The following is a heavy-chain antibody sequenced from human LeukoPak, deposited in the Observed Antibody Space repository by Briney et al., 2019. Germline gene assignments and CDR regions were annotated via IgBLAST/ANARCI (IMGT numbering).Heavy chain of an antibody. Sequence: GASVKVSCKASGYTFINHWMHWVRQAPGQGLEWVGLINPTGTTTLYAQKFQGRITLTRDMSATTDYMELSSLTSEDTAVYYCARDNDLDYWGQGTLVTVSS. V-gene: IGHV1-46*01. CDR1: GYTFINHW. CDR3: ARDNDLDY. J-gene: IGHJ4*02. D-gene: IGHD2-8*01. CDR2: INPTGTTT.